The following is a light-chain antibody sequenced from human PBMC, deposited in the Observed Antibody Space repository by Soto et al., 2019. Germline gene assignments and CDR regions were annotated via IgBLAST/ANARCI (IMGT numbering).Light chain of an antibody. V-gene: IGKV1-27*01. J-gene: IGKJ1*01. CDR3: QKYNCAPWT. CDR2: AAS. CDR1: QVINNY. Sequence: DIQMTQSPSSLSASVGDRVTITCRASQVINNYLAWYQQKPGKVPKLLIYAASTLQSGVPFRFSGSGSGTDFTLTISSLQPEDVATYYCQKYNCAPWTFGQGTKVDIK.